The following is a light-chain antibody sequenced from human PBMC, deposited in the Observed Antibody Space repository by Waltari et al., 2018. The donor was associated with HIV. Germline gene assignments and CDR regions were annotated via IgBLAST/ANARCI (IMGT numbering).Light chain of an antibody. CDR2: EAS. J-gene: IGKJ1*01. CDR1: QSVGTY. Sequence: EIVLTQSPATLSLSPGARATLSCRASQSVGTYLGWYQQKPGQAPRLLIYEASNRASGVPGRFSASGSGTDFTLTISNLEPEDFAVYYCQQRSRWPRTFGQGTKVEI. CDR3: QQRSRWPRT. V-gene: IGKV3-11*01.